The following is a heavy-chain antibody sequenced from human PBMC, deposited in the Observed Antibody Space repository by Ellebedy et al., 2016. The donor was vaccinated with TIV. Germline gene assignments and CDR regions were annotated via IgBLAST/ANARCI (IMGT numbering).Heavy chain of an antibody. CDR3: AKDIKGQWLVLDY. D-gene: IGHD6-19*01. CDR1: GFTFDDYT. Sequence: PGGSLRLSCAASGFTFDDYTMHWVRQAPGKGLEWVSLISWDGGSTYYADSVKGRFTISRDNSKNSLYLQMNSLRTEDTALYYCAKDIKGQWLVLDYWGQGTLVTVSS. CDR2: ISWDGGST. J-gene: IGHJ4*02. V-gene: IGHV3-43*01.